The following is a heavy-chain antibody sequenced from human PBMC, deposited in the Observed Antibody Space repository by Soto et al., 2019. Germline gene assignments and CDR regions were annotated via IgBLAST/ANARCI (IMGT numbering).Heavy chain of an antibody. V-gene: IGHV3-7*01. Sequence: PGGSLRLSCEVSGFTFSRFAMYWVRQAPGEGLECVANIKQDGSEKYYVDSVKGRFTISRDNAKNSLYLQMNSLRAEDTAVYYCARYDYGGNPVGDGMDVWGQGTTVTVSS. CDR2: IKQDGSEK. D-gene: IGHD4-17*01. CDR1: GFTFSRFA. J-gene: IGHJ6*02. CDR3: ARYDYGGNPVGDGMDV.